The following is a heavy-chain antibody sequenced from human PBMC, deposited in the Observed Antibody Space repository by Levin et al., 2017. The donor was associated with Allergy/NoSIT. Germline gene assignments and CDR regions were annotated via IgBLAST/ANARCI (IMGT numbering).Heavy chain of an antibody. CDR3: ARDAGKFLFFMVRGTGYGMDV. D-gene: IGHD3-10*01. Sequence: AASVKVSCKASGYTFTGYYMHWVRQAPGQGLEWMGWINPNSGGTNYAQKFQGRVTMTRDTSISTAYMELSRLRSDDTAVYYCARDAGKFLFFMVRGTGYGMDVWGQGTTVTVSS. CDR1: GYTFTGYY. CDR2: INPNSGGT. J-gene: IGHJ6*02. V-gene: IGHV1-2*02.